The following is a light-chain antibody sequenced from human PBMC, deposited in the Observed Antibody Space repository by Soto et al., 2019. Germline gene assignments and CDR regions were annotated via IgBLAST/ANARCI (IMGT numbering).Light chain of an antibody. CDR2: AAS. V-gene: IGKV1-12*01. CDR3: QQANSFPYS. J-gene: IGKJ2*03. CDR1: QSISSW. Sequence: DIQMTQSPSSVSASVGDRVTITCRASQSISSWLAWYQQKLGKAPKFLIFAASKLQSGVPSRFSGSGSGTEFTLTISSLQPEDFASYYCQQANSFPYSFGQGTKLEIK.